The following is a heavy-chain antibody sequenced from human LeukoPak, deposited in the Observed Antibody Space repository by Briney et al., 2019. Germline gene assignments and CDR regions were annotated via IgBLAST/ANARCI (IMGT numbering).Heavy chain of an antibody. J-gene: IGHJ4*02. D-gene: IGHD4-17*01. CDR2: IYSDDST. Sequence: PGGSLRLSCAASGFTVSGNYINWVRQAPGKGLEWVSVIYSDDSTYYADSVKGRFTISRDNSKNTLYLQMNSLRAEDTAVYYCARGGIADYGDYLRTWGQGTLVTVSS. CDR1: GFTVSGNY. V-gene: IGHV3-66*02. CDR3: ARGGIADYGDYLRT.